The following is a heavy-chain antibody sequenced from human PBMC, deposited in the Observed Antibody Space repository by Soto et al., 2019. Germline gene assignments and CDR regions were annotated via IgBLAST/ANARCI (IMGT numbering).Heavy chain of an antibody. CDR1: GFTFSSYS. Sequence: GGSLRLSCAASGFTFSSYSMNWVRQAPGKGLEWVSSISSSSSYIYYADSVKGRFTISRDNAKNSLYLQMNSLRAEDTAVYYCARDLEGAGTTSHYYYYGMDVWGQGTTVTVSS. J-gene: IGHJ6*02. V-gene: IGHV3-21*01. CDR2: ISSSSSYI. D-gene: IGHD1-7*01. CDR3: ARDLEGAGTTSHYYYYGMDV.